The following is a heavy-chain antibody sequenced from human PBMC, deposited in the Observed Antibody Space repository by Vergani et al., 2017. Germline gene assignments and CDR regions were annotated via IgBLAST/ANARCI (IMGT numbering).Heavy chain of an antibody. CDR2: IFHSGST. CDR3: AGESGGYVWGGYEAWFDP. Sequence: QVQLQESGPGLVKPSETLSLTCTVSGNSISSGYYWGWIRQPPGKGLEWIGSIFHSGSTYYNPSLKSRVTISVDTSKNHFSLRLSSVTAADTAVYYCAGESGGYVWGGYEAWFDPWGQGTLVTVSS. V-gene: IGHV4-38-2*02. CDR1: GNSISSGYY. J-gene: IGHJ5*02. D-gene: IGHD3-16*01.